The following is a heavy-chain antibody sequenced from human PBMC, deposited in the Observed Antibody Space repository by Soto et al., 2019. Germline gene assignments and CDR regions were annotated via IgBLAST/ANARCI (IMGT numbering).Heavy chain of an antibody. CDR1: GGSISSYY. CDR3: ARQCRGVTCHWFVP. V-gene: IGHV4-59*01. J-gene: IGHJ5*02. D-gene: IGHD2-15*01. CDR2: IFYSGST. Sequence: SETLSLTCTVSGGSISSYYWSWIRQPPGKGLEWIGFIFYSGSTSYNPSLKSRVTISIDTSEYQFSLKLNSVTAADTAVYYCARQCRGVTCHWFVPWGQGTLVTVSS.